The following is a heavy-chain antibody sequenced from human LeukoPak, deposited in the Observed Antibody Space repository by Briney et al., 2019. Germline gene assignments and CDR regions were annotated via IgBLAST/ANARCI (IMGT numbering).Heavy chain of an antibody. CDR1: GFTFGSSA. CDR3: AKGSLGSWYYFDY. J-gene: IGHJ4*02. D-gene: IGHD6-13*01. Sequence: GGSLRLSCAASGFTFGSSAMSWVRQAPGKGPEWVATFSRSGPDTYYADSVKGRFTIFRDNSKNMLYLQMKSLRAEDTAIYYCAKGSLGSWYYFDYWGQGTPITVSS. V-gene: IGHV3-23*01. CDR2: FSRSGPDT.